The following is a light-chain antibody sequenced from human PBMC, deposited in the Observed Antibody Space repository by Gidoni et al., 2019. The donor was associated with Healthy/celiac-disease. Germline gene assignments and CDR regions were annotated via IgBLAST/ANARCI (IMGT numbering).Light chain of an antibody. CDR3: MQALQTPLT. V-gene: IGKV2-28*01. CDR2: LGS. Sequence: DIVMTPSPLSLPFTPGEPASISCRSSQSLLHSNGYNYLDWYLQKPGQSPQLLIYLGSNRASGVPDRCSGSGSGTDFTLKISRVEAEDVGVYYCMQALQTPLTFGGGTKVEIK. J-gene: IGKJ4*01. CDR1: QSLLHSNGYNY.